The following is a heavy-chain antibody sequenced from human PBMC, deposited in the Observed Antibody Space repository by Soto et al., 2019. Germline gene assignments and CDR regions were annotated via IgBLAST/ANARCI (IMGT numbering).Heavy chain of an antibody. CDR1: GFTFSSYD. V-gene: IGHV3-13*01. D-gene: IGHD6-13*01. J-gene: IGHJ6*02. CDR2: IGTAGDT. Sequence: GGSLRLSCAASGFTFSSYDMHWVRQATGKGLEWVSAIGTAGDTYYPGSVKGRFTISRENAKNSLYLQMNSLRAGDTAVYYCARNVQQQWGYYYYGMDVWGQGTTVTVSS. CDR3: ARNVQQQWGYYYYGMDV.